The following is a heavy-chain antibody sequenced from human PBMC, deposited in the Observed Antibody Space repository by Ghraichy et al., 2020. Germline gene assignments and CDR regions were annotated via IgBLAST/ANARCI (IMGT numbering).Heavy chain of an antibody. Sequence: SETLSLTCAVYGGSFSGYYWSWIRQPPGKGLEWIGEINHSGSTNYNPSLKSRVTISVDTSKNQFSLKLSSVTAADTAVYYCARGEWELRQYFQHWGQGTLVIVSS. CDR3: ARGEWELRQYFQH. CDR1: GGSFSGYY. J-gene: IGHJ1*01. CDR2: INHSGST. V-gene: IGHV4-34*01. D-gene: IGHD1-26*01.